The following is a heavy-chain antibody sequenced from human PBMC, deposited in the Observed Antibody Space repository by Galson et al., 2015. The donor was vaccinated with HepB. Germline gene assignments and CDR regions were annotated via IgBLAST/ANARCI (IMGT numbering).Heavy chain of an antibody. CDR2: IDPSDSYT. Sequence: QSGAEVKKPGESLRISCKGSGYSFTSYWISWVRQMPGKGLEWMGRIDPSDSYTNYSPSFQGHVTISADKSISTAYLQRSSLKASDTAMYYCARHDYGSGSYPKVPDYWGQGTLVTVSS. CDR1: GYSFTSYW. CDR3: ARHDYGSGSYPKVPDY. J-gene: IGHJ4*02. D-gene: IGHD3-10*01. V-gene: IGHV5-10-1*01.